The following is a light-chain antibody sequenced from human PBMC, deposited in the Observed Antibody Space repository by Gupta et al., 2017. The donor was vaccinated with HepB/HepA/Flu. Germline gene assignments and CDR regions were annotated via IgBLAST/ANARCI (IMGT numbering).Light chain of an antibody. CDR1: SGVNVATYR. V-gene: IGLV5-45*02. J-gene: IGLJ3*02. CDR2: YTSDSDK. Sequence: QAVLTQPSSLSASPGASASLTCTFRSGVNVATYRIYWYQQKPGSPPQFLLSYTSDSDKQQCSGVPSRFSGSKVVSANAVILLISGLQSEDEADYYCMTWHSSTWVFGGGTKLTVL. CDR3: MTWHSSTWV.